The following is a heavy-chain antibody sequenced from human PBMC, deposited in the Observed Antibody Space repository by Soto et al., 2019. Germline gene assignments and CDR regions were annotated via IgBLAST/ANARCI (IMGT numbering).Heavy chain of an antibody. CDR3: ATHGLGVSSPPYFDN. D-gene: IGHD3-16*01. CDR2: FVPLFGTT. V-gene: IGHV1-69*01. J-gene: IGHJ4*02. Sequence: QLVQSGSEVKKPGSSVKVSCQASGGTFSGSVVTWVRQAPGQGLEWMGEFVPLFGTTNYTQRFSGRITITAEASTSTAYMELRTLRSDDTAVYYCATHGLGVSSPPYFDNWGQVTLVTVSS. CDR1: GGTFSGSV.